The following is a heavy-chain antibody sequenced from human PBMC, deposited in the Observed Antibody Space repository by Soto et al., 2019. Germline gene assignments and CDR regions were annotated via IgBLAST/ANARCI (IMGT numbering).Heavy chain of an antibody. CDR2: IQSGGPT. V-gene: IGHV3-66*01. D-gene: IGHD2-15*01. J-gene: IGHJ6*04. CDR1: GFTVSSKY. CDR3: GRDDALCDGGRCYGVPLDV. Sequence: EVQLVESGGGLVQPGGSLRLSCAASGFTVSSKYMSWVRQAPGKGLEWVSLIQSGGPTYYADSVKGRFTISRDTSEKTVHLHMYRLRAVYTAVYYCGRDDALCDGGRCYGVPLDVWGNGTTVTVSS.